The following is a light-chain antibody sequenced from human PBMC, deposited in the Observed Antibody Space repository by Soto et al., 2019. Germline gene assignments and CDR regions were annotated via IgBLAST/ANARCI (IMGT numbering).Light chain of an antibody. V-gene: IGKV3-15*01. Sequence: EIVMTQSPATLSVSPGERATLSCRASQTVGIDLAWFQQKPGQAPRLLIYGTSIRATGIPARFRASGSGTDFTLTTISLQSEDFAVYYCQQCNDWPLSFGGGTKVQIK. CDR1: QTVGID. CDR2: GTS. J-gene: IGKJ4*01. CDR3: QQCNDWPLS.